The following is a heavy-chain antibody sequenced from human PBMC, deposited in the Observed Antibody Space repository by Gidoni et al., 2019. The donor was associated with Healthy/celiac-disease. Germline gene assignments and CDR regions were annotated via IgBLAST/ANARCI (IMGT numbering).Heavy chain of an antibody. CDR2: IYYSGST. D-gene: IGHD3-22*01. CDR1: GGSISSSSYY. V-gene: IGHV4-39*01. CDR3: ARHNLAMIVVVINYFDY. J-gene: IGHJ4*02. Sequence: QLQLQESGPGLVKPSETLSLTCTVSGGSISSSSYYWGWIRQPPGTGLEWIGSIYYSGSTSYNPSLKSRVTISVDTSKNQFSLKLSSVTAAYTAVYYCARHNLAMIVVVINYFDYWGQGTLVTVSS.